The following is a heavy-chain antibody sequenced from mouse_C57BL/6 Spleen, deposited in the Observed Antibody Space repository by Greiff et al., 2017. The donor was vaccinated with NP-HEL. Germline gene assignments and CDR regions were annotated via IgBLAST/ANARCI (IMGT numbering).Heavy chain of an antibody. CDR1: GFTFSDYG. CDR3: ATPRDWYFDV. J-gene: IGHJ1*03. V-gene: IGHV5-17*01. Sequence: GFTFSDYGMHWVRQAPEKGLEWVAYISSGSSTIYYADTVKGRFTISRDNAKNTLFLQMTSLRSEDTAMYYCATPRDWYFDVWGTGTTVTVSS. CDR2: ISSGSSTI.